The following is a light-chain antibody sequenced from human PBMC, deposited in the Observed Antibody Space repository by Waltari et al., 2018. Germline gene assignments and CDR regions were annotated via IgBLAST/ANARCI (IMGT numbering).Light chain of an antibody. J-gene: IGKJ5*01. CDR3: QQYLNWPPIT. CDR2: GAS. CDR1: QSVGTN. V-gene: IGKV3-15*01. Sequence: EIVMTQSPATLSVSPGERATLSCRASQSVGTNLAWYQQKPGQAPRLRIYGASTRVTGIPARFSGSGSGTEFTLTISSLQSEYFAVYYCQQYLNWPPITFGQGTRVDNK.